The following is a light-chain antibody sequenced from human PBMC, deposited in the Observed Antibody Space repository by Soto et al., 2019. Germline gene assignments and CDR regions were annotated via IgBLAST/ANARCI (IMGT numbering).Light chain of an antibody. J-gene: IGKJ1*01. Sequence: DLQMTQSPSSLSASVGDRVTITCRASQSISNYLNWYQQKPGKAPTLLLYAASSLQSGVPSRFRGSGSETDFTLIISSLQPEDFATYYCQQSYSMPWTFGQGTKVEV. V-gene: IGKV1-39*01. CDR2: AAS. CDR1: QSISNY. CDR3: QQSYSMPWT.